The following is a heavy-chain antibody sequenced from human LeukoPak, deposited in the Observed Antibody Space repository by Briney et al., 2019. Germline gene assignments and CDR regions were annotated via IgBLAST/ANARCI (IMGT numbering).Heavy chain of an antibody. CDR1: GYTFTNFW. CDR2: IYPGDSNI. J-gene: IGHJ3*02. D-gene: IGHD3-16*01. V-gene: IGHV5-51*01. Sequence: GESLKISCKGSGYTFTNFWIGWVRQMPEKGLEWMGIIYPGDSNIRYGPSSQGQVTVSADKSISTAYLQWRSLKASDTAMYYCVRLVDLGAFDIWGQGTMVTVSS. CDR3: VRLVDLGAFDI.